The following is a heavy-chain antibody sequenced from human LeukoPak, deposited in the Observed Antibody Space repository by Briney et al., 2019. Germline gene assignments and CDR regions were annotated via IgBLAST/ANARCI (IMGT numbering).Heavy chain of an antibody. Sequence: GGSLRLSCAASGFTFSSYAMSWVRQAPGKGLEWVSAISGSGGSTYYADSVKGRFTISRDNSKNTLYLQMNSLRAEDTAVYYCAKAYYYDSSGYYTPEYFQHWGQGTLVTVSS. D-gene: IGHD3-22*01. J-gene: IGHJ1*01. V-gene: IGHV3-23*01. CDR1: GFTFSSYA. CDR2: ISGSGGST. CDR3: AKAYYYDSSGYYTPEYFQH.